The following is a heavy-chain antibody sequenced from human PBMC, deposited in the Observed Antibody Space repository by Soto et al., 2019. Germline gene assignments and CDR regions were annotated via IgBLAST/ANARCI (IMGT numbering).Heavy chain of an antibody. Sequence: HVQLVQSGAEVKKPGASAKVSCKASGYIFTNYYIHWVRQAPGQGLEWMAIINPLPTSGSTNYAQKFQGRVTVTRDTSTSTVYLELSSLRSDDTAVYYCARDLAAAAYWGQGTLVTVSS. D-gene: IGHD6-13*01. J-gene: IGHJ4*02. CDR3: ARDLAAAAY. CDR2: INPLPTSGST. CDR1: GYIFTNYY. V-gene: IGHV1-46*01.